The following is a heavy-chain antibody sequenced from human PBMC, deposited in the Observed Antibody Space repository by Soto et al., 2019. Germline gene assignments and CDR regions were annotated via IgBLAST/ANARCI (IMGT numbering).Heavy chain of an antibody. Sequence: GGSLRLSCAASGFTFSSYGMHWVRQAPGKGLEWVAVISYDGSNKYYADSVKGRFTISRDNSKNTLYLQMNSLRAEDTAVYYCAKSGEIFGVVMRYYYYGMDVWGQGTTVTV. CDR3: AKSGEIFGVVMRYYYYGMDV. CDR2: ISYDGSNK. CDR1: GFTFSSYG. J-gene: IGHJ6*02. D-gene: IGHD3-3*01. V-gene: IGHV3-30*18.